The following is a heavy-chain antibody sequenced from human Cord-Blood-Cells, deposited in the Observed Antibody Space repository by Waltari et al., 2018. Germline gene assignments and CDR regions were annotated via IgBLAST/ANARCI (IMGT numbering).Heavy chain of an antibody. J-gene: IGHJ5*02. CDR3: ARPWELRSFWFDP. CDR2: INHSGST. D-gene: IGHD1-26*01. Sequence: HLQRGGAGLLNLPTPCPPPSLVYVGPFGGSSWGWIGQPPGKGREWIGEINHSGSTNYNPSLKSRVTISVDTSKNQFSLKLSSVTAADTAVYYCARPWELRSFWFDPWGQGTLVTVSS. CDR1: VGPFGGSS. V-gene: IGHV4-34*01.